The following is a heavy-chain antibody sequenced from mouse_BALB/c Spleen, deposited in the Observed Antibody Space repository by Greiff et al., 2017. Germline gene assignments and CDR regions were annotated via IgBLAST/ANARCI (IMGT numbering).Heavy chain of an antibody. CDR2: IDTSDSYT. V-gene: IGHV1-69*01. Sequence: QVQLQQPGAELVMPGASVKMSCKASGYTFTDYWMHWVKQRPGQGLEWIGAIDTSDSYTSYNQKFKGKATLTVDESSSTAYMQLSSLTSEDSAVYYCARRNYYGSSYESFDYWGQGTTLTVSS. CDR1: GYTFTDYW. CDR3: ARRNYYGSSYESFDY. J-gene: IGHJ2*01. D-gene: IGHD1-1*01.